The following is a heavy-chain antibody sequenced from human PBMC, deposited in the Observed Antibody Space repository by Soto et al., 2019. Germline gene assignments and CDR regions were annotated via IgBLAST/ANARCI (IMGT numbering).Heavy chain of an antibody. V-gene: IGHV4-4*07. CDR1: GGSISSYY. D-gene: IGHD3-22*01. J-gene: IGHJ5*02. Sequence: LSETLSLTCTVSGGSISSYYWSWIRQPAGKGLEWIGRIYTSGSTNYNPSLKSRVTMSVDTSRNQFSLKLSSVTAADTAVYYCARDHRYYYDSSFVLYTRFDPWGQGTLVTVSS. CDR3: ARDHRYYYDSSFVLYTRFDP. CDR2: IYTSGST.